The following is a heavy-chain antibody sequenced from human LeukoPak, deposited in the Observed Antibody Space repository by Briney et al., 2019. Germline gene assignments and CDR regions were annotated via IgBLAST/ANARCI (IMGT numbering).Heavy chain of an antibody. D-gene: IGHD5-12*01. CDR2: IYYNGST. CDR1: GGSISRYY. Sequence: PETLSLTCTVSGGSISRYYWSWIRQPPGKGLEWIGNIYYNGSTNYKPSLKSRVTISVHTSKNQFSLNLRSLTAADTAVYYCGRGGYSGYAFDRWGQGTRLSVS. J-gene: IGHJ5*02. CDR3: GRGGYSGYAFDR. V-gene: IGHV4-59*01.